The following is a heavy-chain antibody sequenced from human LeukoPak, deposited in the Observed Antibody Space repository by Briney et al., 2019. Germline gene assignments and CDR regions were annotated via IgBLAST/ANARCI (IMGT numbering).Heavy chain of an antibody. CDR2: INHSGST. V-gene: IGHV4-34*01. Sequence: PSETLSLTCAVYGGSFSGYYWSWIRQPPGKGLEWIGEINHSGSTNYNPSLKSRVTTSVDTSKNQFSLQLNSVTPEDTAVYYCARDHSSGWYGAFDIWGQGTMVTVSS. J-gene: IGHJ3*02. CDR3: ARDHSSGWYGAFDI. D-gene: IGHD6-19*01. CDR1: GGSFSGYY.